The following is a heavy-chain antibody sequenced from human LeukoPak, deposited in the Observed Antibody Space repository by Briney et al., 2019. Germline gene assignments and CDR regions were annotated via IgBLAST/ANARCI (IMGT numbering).Heavy chain of an antibody. CDR2: IKKDGSEK. CDR3: ARVRGYFDY. J-gene: IGHJ4*02. Sequence: PGGSLRLSCVASGLSISTSWMSWVRQSPGKGLEWLASIKKDGSEKYYVDSVRGRFTISRNNGENSVFLEMNNLRADDTAVYYCARVRGYFDYWGQGTRVTVSS. CDR1: GLSISTSW. V-gene: IGHV3-7*03.